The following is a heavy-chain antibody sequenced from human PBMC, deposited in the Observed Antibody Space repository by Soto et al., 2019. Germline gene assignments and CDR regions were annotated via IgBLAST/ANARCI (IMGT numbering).Heavy chain of an antibody. CDR1: GFTFSSYW. CDR3: ARDVEEMATNDAFDI. CDR2: INSDGSST. J-gene: IGHJ3*02. D-gene: IGHD5-12*01. Sequence: GGSLRLSCAASGFTFSSYWMHWVRQAPGKGLVWVSRINSDGSSTSYADSVKGRFTISRDNAKNTLYLQMNSLRAEDTALYYCARDVEEMATNDAFDIWGQGTMVTVSS. V-gene: IGHV3-74*01.